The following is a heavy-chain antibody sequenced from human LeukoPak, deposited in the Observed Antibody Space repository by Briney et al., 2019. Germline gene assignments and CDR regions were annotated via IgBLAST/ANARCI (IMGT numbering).Heavy chain of an antibody. CDR2: IIPIFGTA. CDR1: GGTFSSYA. V-gene: IGHV1-69*01. D-gene: IGHD3-22*01. J-gene: IGHJ4*02. Sequence: SVKVSCKASGGTFSSYAISWVRQAPGRGLEWMGGIIPIFGTANYAQKFQGRVTITADESTSTAYMELSSLRSEDTAVYYCARATLVHYYDSSGYYYPDWGQGTLVTVSS. CDR3: ARATLVHYYDSSGYYYPD.